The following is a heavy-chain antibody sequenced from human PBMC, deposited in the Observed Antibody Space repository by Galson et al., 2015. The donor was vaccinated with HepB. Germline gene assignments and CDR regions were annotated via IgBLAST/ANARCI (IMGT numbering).Heavy chain of an antibody. CDR3: ASGAAAGGFDC. D-gene: IGHD6-13*01. CDR2: INSDGSST. V-gene: IGHV3-74*01. CDR1: GFTFSSYW. J-gene: IGHJ4*02. Sequence: SLRLSCAASGFTFSSYWMHWVRQAPGKGLVWVSRINSDGSSTSYADSVKGRFTISRDNAKNTLYLQMNSLRAEDTAVYYCASGAAAGGFDCWGQGTLVTVSS.